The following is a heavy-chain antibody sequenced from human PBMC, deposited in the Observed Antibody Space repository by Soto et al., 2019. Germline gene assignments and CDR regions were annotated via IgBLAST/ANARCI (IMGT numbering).Heavy chain of an antibody. V-gene: IGHV2-5*02. CDR3: AHLKSITYGMDV. Sequence: QITLKESGPTLVKPTQTLTLTCTFSGFSLSSSGVGVGWIRQPPGKALEWLALIYWDDDKRYSPSLKSRLTITNDTSKNQVVLTMTNMDPVDTATYYCAHLKSITYGMDVWGQGTTVTVSS. D-gene: IGHD2-21*01. J-gene: IGHJ6*02. CDR1: GFSLSSSGVG. CDR2: IYWDDDK.